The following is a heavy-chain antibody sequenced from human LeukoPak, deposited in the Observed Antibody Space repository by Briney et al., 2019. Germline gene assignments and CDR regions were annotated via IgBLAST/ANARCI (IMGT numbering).Heavy chain of an antibody. V-gene: IGHV3-23*01. CDR2: VSGSGGST. J-gene: IGHJ4*02. CDR1: GFTFSSYA. CDR3: AKDLDIVATITGD. Sequence: GGSLRLSCAASGFTFSSYAMSWVRQAPGKGLEWVSGVSGSGGSTYYADSVKGRFTIPRDNSKNTLYLQMNSLRAEDTAVYYCAKDLDIVATITGDWGQGTLVTVSS. D-gene: IGHD5-12*01.